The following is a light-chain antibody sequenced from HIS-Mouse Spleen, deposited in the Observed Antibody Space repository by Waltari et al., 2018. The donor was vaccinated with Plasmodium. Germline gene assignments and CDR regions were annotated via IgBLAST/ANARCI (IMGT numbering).Light chain of an antibody. CDR1: ALPKKY. CDR2: EDS. CDR3: YSTDSSGNHRV. V-gene: IGLV3-10*01. J-gene: IGLJ3*02. Sequence: SYELTQPPSVPVPPGPTARITCPGDALPKKYAYWYQQKSGQAPVLVIYEDSKRPTGIPERFSGSSSGTMATLTISGAQVEDEADYYCYSTDSSGNHRVFGGGTKLTVL.